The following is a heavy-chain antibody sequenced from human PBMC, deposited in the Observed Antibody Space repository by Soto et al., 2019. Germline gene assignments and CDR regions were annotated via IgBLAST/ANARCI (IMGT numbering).Heavy chain of an antibody. CDR1: GYTFTGYY. V-gene: IGHV1-2*04. CDR2: INPNSGGT. J-gene: IGHJ4*02. D-gene: IGHD2-2*02. CDR3: ARAPGCSSTSCYIYPLDY. Sequence: ASVKVSCKASGYTFTGYYMHWVRQAPGQGLEWIGWINPNSGGTNYAQKFQGWVTMTRDTSISTAYMELSRLRSDDTAVYYCARAPGCSSTSCYIYPLDYWGQGTLVTVSS.